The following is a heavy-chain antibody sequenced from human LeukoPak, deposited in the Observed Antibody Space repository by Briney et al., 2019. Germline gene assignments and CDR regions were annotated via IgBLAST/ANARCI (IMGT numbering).Heavy chain of an antibody. CDR1: GGSISSYY. Sequence: SETLSLTCTVSGGSISSYYWSWIRQPPGKGLEWIGYIYTSGSTNYNPSLKSRVTISVDASKNQFTLKLSSVTAADTAVYYCARQGVGWELPPHAAFDIWGQGTMVTVSS. D-gene: IGHD1-26*01. J-gene: IGHJ3*02. V-gene: IGHV4-4*09. CDR2: IYTSGST. CDR3: ARQGVGWELPPHAAFDI.